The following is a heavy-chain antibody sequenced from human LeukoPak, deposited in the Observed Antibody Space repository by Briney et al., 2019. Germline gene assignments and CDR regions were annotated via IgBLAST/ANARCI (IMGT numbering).Heavy chain of an antibody. CDR3: AKGPYSGYDYVFFFDY. CDR1: GFTFDDYA. J-gene: IGHJ4*02. D-gene: IGHD5-12*01. V-gene: IGHV3-9*01. CDR2: ISWNSGSI. Sequence: PGGSLGLSCAASGFTFDDYAMHWVRQAPGKGLEWVSGISWNSGSIGYADSVKGRFTISRDNAKNSLYLQMNSLRAEDTALYYCAKGPYSGYDYVFFFDYWGQGTLVTVSS.